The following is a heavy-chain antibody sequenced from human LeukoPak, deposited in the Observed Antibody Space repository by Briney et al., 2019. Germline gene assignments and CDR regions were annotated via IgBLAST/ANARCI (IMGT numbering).Heavy chain of an antibody. CDR2: LYSGSST. V-gene: IGHV3-53*01. D-gene: IGHD3-3*02. CDR3: ARVGDHFHWYLDL. J-gene: IGHJ2*01. Sequence: GESLRLSCAASGFTVSTNYMNWVRQARGKGLEWVSILYSGSSTYYADSVKGRFTISRDDSKNTLYLQMNSLRAEDTVVYYCARVGDHFHWYLDLWGRGTHVTVSS. CDR1: GFTVSTNY.